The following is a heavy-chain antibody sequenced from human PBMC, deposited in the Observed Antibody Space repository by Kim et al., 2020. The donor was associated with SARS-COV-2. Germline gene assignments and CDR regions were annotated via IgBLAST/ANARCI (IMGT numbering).Heavy chain of an antibody. CDR3: AVLPPSYYCSGGSCYNLDY. CDR1: GGSISSSSYY. Sequence: SETLSLTCTVSGGSISSSSYYWGWIRQPPGKGLEWIGSIYYSGSTYYNPSLKSRVTISVDTSKNQFSLKLSSVTAADTAVYYCAVLPPSYYCSGGSCYNLDYWGQGTLVTVSS. D-gene: IGHD2-15*01. J-gene: IGHJ4*02. V-gene: IGHV4-39*01. CDR2: IYYSGST.